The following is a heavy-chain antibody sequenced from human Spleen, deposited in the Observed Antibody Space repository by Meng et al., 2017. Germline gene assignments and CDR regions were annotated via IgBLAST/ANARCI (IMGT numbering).Heavy chain of an antibody. Sequence: ESLKISCAVYGGSFSGHYWSWIRQPPGKGLEWIGEINHSGSTNNNPSLKSRVTISVDTSKNQFSLKLRSVTAADTAVYYCARLMVRYCTNGVCSPNDYWGQGTLVTVSS. J-gene: IGHJ4*02. CDR3: ARLMVRYCTNGVCSPNDY. V-gene: IGHV4-34*01. D-gene: IGHD2-8*01. CDR2: INHSGST. CDR1: GGSFSGHY.